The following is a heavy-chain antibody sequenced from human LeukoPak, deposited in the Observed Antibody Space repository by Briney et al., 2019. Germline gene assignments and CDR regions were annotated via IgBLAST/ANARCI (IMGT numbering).Heavy chain of an antibody. Sequence: PGGSLRLSYAASGFTFSSYAMSWVRQGPGKGLEWVSAISGSGGSTYYADSVKGRFTISRDNSKNTLYLQMNSLRAEDTAVYYCARTIYYDILTGYYPPYYFDYWGQGTLVTVSS. CDR3: ARTIYYDILTGYYPPYYFDY. J-gene: IGHJ4*02. V-gene: IGHV3-23*01. D-gene: IGHD3-9*01. CDR2: ISGSGGST. CDR1: GFTFSSYA.